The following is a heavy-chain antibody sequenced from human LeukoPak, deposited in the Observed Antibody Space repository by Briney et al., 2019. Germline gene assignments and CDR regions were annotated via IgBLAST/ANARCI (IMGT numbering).Heavy chain of an antibody. D-gene: IGHD2-15*01. CDR3: AKGVAGYCSGGSCYFDY. Sequence: GGSLRLSCAASGFPLSSYAMSWVRQGPGKGLEWVAATSSSDPGTYHADSVRGRFTISRDNSKNTLYLQMNSLRAEDTAVYYCAKGVAGYCSGGSCYFDYWGQGTLVTVSS. CDR1: GFPLSSYA. CDR2: TSSSDPGT. V-gene: IGHV3-23*01. J-gene: IGHJ4*02.